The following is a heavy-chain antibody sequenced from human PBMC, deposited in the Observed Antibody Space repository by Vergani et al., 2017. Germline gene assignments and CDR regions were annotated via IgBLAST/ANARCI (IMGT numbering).Heavy chain of an antibody. CDR2: IKQDGSEK. CDR3: ARVDIVVSRGLDY. D-gene: IGHD2-21*01. CDR1: GFTFSTYW. Sequence: EVQLVESGGGLVQPGGSLRLSCAASGFTFSTYWMSWVRQAPGKGLEWVANIKQDGSEKSYVDSVKGRFTISRDNAKNSLYLQMNSLRAEDTAVYYCARVDIVVSRGLDYWGQGTLVTVSS. V-gene: IGHV3-7*01. J-gene: IGHJ4*02.